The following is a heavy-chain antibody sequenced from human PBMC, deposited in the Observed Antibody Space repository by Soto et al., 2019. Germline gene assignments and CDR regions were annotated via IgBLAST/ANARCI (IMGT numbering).Heavy chain of an antibody. V-gene: IGHV1-46*01. CDR2: INPSGGST. Sequence: QVQLVQSGAEVKKPGASVKVSCKASGYTFTSYYMHWVRQAPGQGLEWMGIINPSGGSTSYAQKFQGRVTMTRDTSTSTVYMELSSLRSEDTAVYYCARDLWPCTNGVCYPGRNWFDPWGQGTLVTVSS. CDR1: GYTFTSYY. D-gene: IGHD2-8*01. J-gene: IGHJ5*02. CDR3: ARDLWPCTNGVCYPGRNWFDP.